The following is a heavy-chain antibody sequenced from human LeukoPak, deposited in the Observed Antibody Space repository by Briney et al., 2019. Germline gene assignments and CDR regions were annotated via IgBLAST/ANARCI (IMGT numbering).Heavy chain of an antibody. Sequence: SSETLSLTCVVSGYSISSGYYWGWIRQPPGKGLEWIGSMFHSGSTYYNPSLKSRVTLSLDTSKNQFSLKLKSATAADTAVYYCARLSPPVDNSCLFDYWGQGTLVTVSS. J-gene: IGHJ4*02. CDR1: GYSISSGYY. CDR2: MFHSGST. V-gene: IGHV4-38-2*01. CDR3: ARLSPPVDNSCLFDY. D-gene: IGHD3-22*01.